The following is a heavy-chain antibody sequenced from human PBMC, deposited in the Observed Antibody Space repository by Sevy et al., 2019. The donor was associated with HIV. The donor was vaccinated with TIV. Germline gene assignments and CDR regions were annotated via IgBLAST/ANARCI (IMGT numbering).Heavy chain of an antibody. CDR1: GFTFSDYY. Sequence: GGSLRLSCAASGFTFSDYYMNWIRQAPGKGLEWVSYISSSGSTIYYADSVKGRFTISRDNAKNSLYLQMNSLRAEDTTVYYCAGDCSGGGCYWEGLDYWGQGTLVTVSS. V-gene: IGHV3-11*01. CDR3: AGDCSGGGCYWEGLDY. CDR2: ISSSGSTI. J-gene: IGHJ4*02. D-gene: IGHD2-15*01.